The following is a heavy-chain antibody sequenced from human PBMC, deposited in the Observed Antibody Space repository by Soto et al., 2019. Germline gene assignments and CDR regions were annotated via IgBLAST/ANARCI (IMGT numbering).Heavy chain of an antibody. CDR3: AILTDTH. CDR2: IDDRYRT. J-gene: IGHJ4*02. V-gene: IGHV3-23*01. D-gene: IGHD2-21*02. CDR1: GVTFSNYG. Sequence: EVQVLESGGGLVQPGGSLRLSCAASGVTFSNYGLNWVRQAPGKGLEWVSGIDDRYRTYYADSVKGRFTVSRDNSKHTVYLLMNSLRVEDTAIYYWAILTDTHWGQGTLVTVSS.